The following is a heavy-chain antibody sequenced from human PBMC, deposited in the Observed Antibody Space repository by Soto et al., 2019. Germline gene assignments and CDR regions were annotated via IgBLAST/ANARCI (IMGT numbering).Heavy chain of an antibody. J-gene: IGHJ6*02. CDR2: INSDGSST. CDR1: GFTFSSYW. CDR3: ARVNEDCTNGVCYFPSYYYGMDV. Sequence: GGSLRLSCAASGFTFSSYWMHWVRQAPGKGLVWVSRINSDGSSTSYADSVKGRFTISRDNAKNTLYLQMNSLRAEDTAVYYCARVNEDCTNGVCYFPSYYYGMDVWGQGTTVTVSS. D-gene: IGHD2-8*01. V-gene: IGHV3-74*01.